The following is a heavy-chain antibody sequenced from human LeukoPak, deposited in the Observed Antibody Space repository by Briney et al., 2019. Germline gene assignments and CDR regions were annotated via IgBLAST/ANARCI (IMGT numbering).Heavy chain of an antibody. CDR3: ARNDILTGYCFDS. CDR1: RGSISSGNSY. J-gene: IGHJ4*02. CDR2: IYTGGNS. V-gene: IGHV4-61*02. D-gene: IGHD3-9*01. Sequence: SSETLSLTCTVSRGSISSGNSYWSWIRQSAGKGLEWIGRIYTGGNSNYNPSLKSRVTISVDTSKNQFSLKLSSVTAADTAVYYCARNDILTGYCFDSWGQGTLVTVSS.